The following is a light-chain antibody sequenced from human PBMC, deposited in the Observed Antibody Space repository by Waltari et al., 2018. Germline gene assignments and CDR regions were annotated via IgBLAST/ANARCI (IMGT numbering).Light chain of an antibody. V-gene: IGKV1-5*03. CDR3: QHYDNYPVA. Sequence: DIQMTQSTSTLSASEVEQVSITCRASQRIIIWWAWYKQRSGKAPKLLISKSSSLESGVPSRFSGSGSGTEFTLTITNLHPDDFATYYYQHYDNYPVAFGQGTKLEIK. J-gene: IGKJ2*01. CDR1: QRIIIW. CDR2: KSS.